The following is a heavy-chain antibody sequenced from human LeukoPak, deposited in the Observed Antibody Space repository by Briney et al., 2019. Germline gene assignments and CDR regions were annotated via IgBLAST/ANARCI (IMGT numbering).Heavy chain of an antibody. J-gene: IGHJ4*02. D-gene: IGHD6-13*01. CDR3: TGHHQAYSRTY. Sequence: GGTLRLSCAASGFTFSSYGMSWVRQAPGKGLEWVSAISGSGGSTYYADSVKGRFTISRDNSKNTLYLQMNSLRAEDTAVYYCTGHHQAYSRTYWGQGTLVTVSS. CDR1: GFTFSSYG. V-gene: IGHV3-23*01. CDR2: ISGSGGST.